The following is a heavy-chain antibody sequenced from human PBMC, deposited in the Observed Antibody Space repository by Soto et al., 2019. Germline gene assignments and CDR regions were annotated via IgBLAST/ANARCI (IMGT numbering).Heavy chain of an antibody. J-gene: IGHJ4*02. CDR2: ISWNSGSI. V-gene: IGHV3-9*01. D-gene: IGHD3-3*01. CDR3: AKVYDFWSGTIDY. Sequence: EVQLVESGGGLVQPGRSLRLSCAASGFTFDDCAMHWVRQASGKGLEWVSGISWNSGSIGYADSVKGRFTISRDNAKNSLYLQMNSLRAEDTALYYCAKVYDFWSGTIDYWGQGTLVTLSS. CDR1: GFTFDDCA.